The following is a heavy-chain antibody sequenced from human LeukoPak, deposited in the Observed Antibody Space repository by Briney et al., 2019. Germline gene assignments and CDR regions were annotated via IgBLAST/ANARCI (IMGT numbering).Heavy chain of an antibody. CDR1: GYTFTSYD. CDR3: ARGGGRYRINYYMDV. Sequence: GASVKVSCKASGYTFTSYDINWVRQATGQGLEWMGWMHTNSGNTGYAQKIQGRVTMTRNTSISTAYMELSSLRSEDTAVYYCARGGGRYRINYYMDVWGKGTTVTISS. CDR2: MHTNSGNT. V-gene: IGHV1-8*01. J-gene: IGHJ6*03. D-gene: IGHD3-16*01.